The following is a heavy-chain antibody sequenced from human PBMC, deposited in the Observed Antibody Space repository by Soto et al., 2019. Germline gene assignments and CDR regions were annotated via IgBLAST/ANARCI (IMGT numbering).Heavy chain of an antibody. CDR2: ISSSSSYI. Sequence: GSLRLSCAASGFTFSSYSMNWVRQAPGKGLEWVSSISSSSSYIYYADSVKGRFTISRDNAKNSLYLQMNSLRAEDTAVYYCARLDYDTHIPRDYWGQGTLVTVSS. V-gene: IGHV3-21*01. J-gene: IGHJ4*02. CDR3: ARLDYDTHIPRDY. CDR1: GFTFSSYS. D-gene: IGHD3-22*01.